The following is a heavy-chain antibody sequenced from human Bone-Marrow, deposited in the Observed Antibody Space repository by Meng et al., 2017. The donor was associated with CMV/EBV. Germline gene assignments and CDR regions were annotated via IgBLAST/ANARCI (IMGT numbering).Heavy chain of an antibody. J-gene: IGHJ6*02. Sequence: SETLSLTCTVSGGSISSTNYYWGWIRQTPGKGLEWIGSIYYSGSTYYNPSLKSRVTISVDTSKNQFSLKLNSVTAADTAVYYCARQTGSGYYDMDVWGQGTTVTVYS. V-gene: IGHV4-39*01. CDR1: GGSISSTNYY. CDR2: IYYSGST. D-gene: IGHD2-15*01. CDR3: ARQTGSGYYDMDV.